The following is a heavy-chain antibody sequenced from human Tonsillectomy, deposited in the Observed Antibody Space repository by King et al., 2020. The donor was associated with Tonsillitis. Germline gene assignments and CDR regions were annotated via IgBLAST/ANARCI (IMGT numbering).Heavy chain of an antibody. CDR3: EGEWG. J-gene: IGHJ4*02. CDR1: GGSITTSVNY. CDR2: VFASGST. V-gene: IGHV4-61*02. Sequence: HVQLQESGPGLVKPSQTLSLTCTVSGGSITTSVNYWSWIRQPAGKGLEWIWGVFASGSTDYNPSLKSRVTMSIDTSKNQFSLRLNSLTAADTAVYYCEGEWGWGQGTLVTVSS. D-gene: IGHD1-26*01.